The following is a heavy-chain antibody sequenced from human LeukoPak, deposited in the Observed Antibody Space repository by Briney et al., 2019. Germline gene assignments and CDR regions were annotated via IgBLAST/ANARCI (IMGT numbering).Heavy chain of an antibody. V-gene: IGHV3-30-3*01. J-gene: IGHJ4*02. CDR1: GFTFSSYA. Sequence: PGGSLRLSCAASGFTFSSYAMHWVRQAPGKGLEWVAVISYDGSNKYYADSVKGRFTISRDNSKNTLYLQMNSLRAEDTAVYYCARVESGFLDPYYFDYWGQGTLVTVSS. CDR2: ISYDGSNK. CDR3: ARVESGFLDPYYFDY. D-gene: IGHD3/OR15-3a*01.